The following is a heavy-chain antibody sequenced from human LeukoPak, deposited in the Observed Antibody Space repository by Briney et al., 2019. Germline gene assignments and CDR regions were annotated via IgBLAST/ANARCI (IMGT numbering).Heavy chain of an antibody. D-gene: IGHD5-24*01. CDR1: GFTFDDYA. V-gene: IGHV3-9*01. CDR3: AKDRKATISQSDY. J-gene: IGHJ4*02. Sequence: GGSLRLSCAASGFTFDDYAMHWVRQAPGKGLEWVSGISWNSGSIGYADSVKGRFTISRDNAKNSLYLQMNSLRAEDTALYYCAKDRKATISQSDYWGQGTLVTVSS. CDR2: ISWNSGSI.